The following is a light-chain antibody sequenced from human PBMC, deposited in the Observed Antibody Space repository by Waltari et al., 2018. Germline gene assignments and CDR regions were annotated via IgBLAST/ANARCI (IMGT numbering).Light chain of an antibody. CDR2: GSS. J-gene: IGKJ2*03. V-gene: IGKV3D-15*01. CDR3: QKNDNWPHS. CDR1: QSVSSS. Sequence: EIGMTQSPATLSLSPGERATLSCRASQSVSSSLAWYQQKPGQAPRLLSYGSSSRATGIPDRFSGSGSGTEFTLTISSLEPEDVAVYYCQKNDNWPHSFGQGTKVEIK.